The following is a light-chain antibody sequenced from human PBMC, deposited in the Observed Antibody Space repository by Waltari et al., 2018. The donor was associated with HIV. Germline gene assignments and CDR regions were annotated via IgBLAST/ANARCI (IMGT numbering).Light chain of an antibody. Sequence: DVVMTQSPLSLPVALGQPASISCRSRRSLVSSYGNTYLNWFHQMPGQSPRPLIYKISNRDSEVPYRFRGRGSGTDFTLKISRVEAEDFGIYDCMQGSHLYTFGQGSKLEIK. V-gene: IGKV2-30*01. CDR2: KIS. CDR3: MQGSHLYT. J-gene: IGKJ2*01. CDR1: RSLVSSYGNTY.